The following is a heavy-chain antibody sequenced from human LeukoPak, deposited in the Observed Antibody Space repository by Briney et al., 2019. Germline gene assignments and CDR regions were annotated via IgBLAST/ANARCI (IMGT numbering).Heavy chain of an antibody. Sequence: SETLSLTCTVSGYSISSGYYWGWIRQPPGKGLEWIGSIYHGGSTYYNPSLKSRVTISVDTSKNQFSLKLSSVTAADTAVYFCARDSWPEVVRFDYWGQGTLVTVSS. CDR2: IYHGGST. V-gene: IGHV4-38-2*02. CDR1: GYSISSGYY. J-gene: IGHJ4*02. D-gene: IGHD1-14*01. CDR3: ARDSWPEVVRFDY.